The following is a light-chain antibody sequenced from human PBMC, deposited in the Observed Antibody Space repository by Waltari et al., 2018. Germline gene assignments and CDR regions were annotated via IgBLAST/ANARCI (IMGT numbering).Light chain of an antibody. V-gene: IGLV2-11*01. J-gene: IGLJ2*01. CDR2: DVS. CDR1: SSDVGGCNY. Sequence: QSALTQPRSVSGSPGQSVTISCTGTSSDVGGCNYVSWYQQHPGKAPKLMIYDVSKRPSGVPDRFSGSKSGNTASLTISGLQAEDEADYYCCSYAGSYTSLFGGGTKLTVL. CDR3: CSYAGSYTSL.